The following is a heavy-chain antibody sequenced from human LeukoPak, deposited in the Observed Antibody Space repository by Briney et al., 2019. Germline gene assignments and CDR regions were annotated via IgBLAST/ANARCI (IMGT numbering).Heavy chain of an antibody. Sequence: SETLSLTCTVSGGSISSSSYYWGWIRQPPGKGLEWIGSIYHSGSTNYNPSLKSRVTISVDTSKNEFSLKLSSVTAADTAVYYCARAYHSSWYLNWFDPWGQGTLVTVSS. V-gene: IGHV4-39*07. J-gene: IGHJ5*02. CDR3: ARAYHSSWYLNWFDP. CDR2: IYHSGST. D-gene: IGHD6-13*01. CDR1: GGSISSSSYY.